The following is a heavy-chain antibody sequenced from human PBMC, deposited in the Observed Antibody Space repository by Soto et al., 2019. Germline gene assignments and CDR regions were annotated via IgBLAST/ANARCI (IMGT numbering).Heavy chain of an antibody. CDR2: FFWDDDK. J-gene: IGHJ5*02. CDR3: ARRSVSETNYFDP. V-gene: IGHV2-5*02. Sequence: GSGPTLVNPTQTLTLTCTFSGFSLRTNEMGVGWIRQPPGKALEWLALFFWDDDKHTNPSLSARLTITKDTSKNQVVLTMTNMETVDTATYYCARRSVSETNYFDPWGQGILVTVSS. CDR1: GFSLRTNEMG.